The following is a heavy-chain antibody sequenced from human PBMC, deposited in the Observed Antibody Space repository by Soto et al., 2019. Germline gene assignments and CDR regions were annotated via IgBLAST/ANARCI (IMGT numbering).Heavy chain of an antibody. V-gene: IGHV3-33*01. CDR2: ILYDGSNK. D-gene: IGHD2-8*01. Sequence: QVQLVESGGGVVQPGRSLRLSCAASGFTFSSYGMHWVRQAPGKGLEWVAVILYDGSNKYYADSVKGRFTISRDNSKNTLYLQMNSLRAEDTAVYYCARDGPRDCTNGVCGDYWGQGTLVTVSS. CDR1: GFTFSSYG. CDR3: ARDGPRDCTNGVCGDY. J-gene: IGHJ4*02.